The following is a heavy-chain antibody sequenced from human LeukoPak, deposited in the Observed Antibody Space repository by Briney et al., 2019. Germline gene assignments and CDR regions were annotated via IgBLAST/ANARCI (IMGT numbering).Heavy chain of an antibody. CDR1: ASTFGTYW. D-gene: IGHD3-10*01. Sequence: PTGGSLRLSCAASASTFGTYWMSWVRQAPGKGLEWVANIKQDGSKKYYAESVKGRFTISRDNAKNSLYLQMNSLRAEDTAVYYCAGDDGGYWGQGTLVTVSS. CDR2: IKQDGSKK. J-gene: IGHJ4*02. CDR3: AGDDGGY. V-gene: IGHV3-7*01.